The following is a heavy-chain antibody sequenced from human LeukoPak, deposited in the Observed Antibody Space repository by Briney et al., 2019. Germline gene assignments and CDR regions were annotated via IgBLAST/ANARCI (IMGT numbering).Heavy chain of an antibody. D-gene: IGHD3-10*01. CDR2: INPNSGGT. CDR3: ARAKNKLWFGELFDY. CDR1: GYTFTGYY. J-gene: IGHJ4*02. V-gene: IGHV1-2*02. Sequence: ASVKVSCKASGYTFTGYYMHWVRQAPGQGLEWMVWINPNSGGTNYAQKFQGRVTMTRDTSISTAYMELSRLRSDDTAVYYCARAKNKLWFGELFDYWGQGTLVTVSS.